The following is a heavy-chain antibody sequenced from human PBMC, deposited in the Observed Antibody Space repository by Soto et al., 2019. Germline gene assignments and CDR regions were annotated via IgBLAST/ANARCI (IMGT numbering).Heavy chain of an antibody. CDR3: AGVRGSTARGWFDP. CDR2: IYYSGST. V-gene: IGHV4-39*01. CDR1: GGSISSSSYY. D-gene: IGHD3-10*01. Sequence: PSETLSLTCTVSGGSISSSSYYWGWIRQPPGKGLEWIGSIYYSGSTYYNPSLKSRVTISVDTSKNQFSLKLSSVTAADTAVYYCAGVRGSTARGWFDPWGQGTLVTVSS. J-gene: IGHJ5*02.